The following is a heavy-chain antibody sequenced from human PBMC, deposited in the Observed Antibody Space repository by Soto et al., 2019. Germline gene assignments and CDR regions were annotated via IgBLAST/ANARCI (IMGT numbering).Heavy chain of an antibody. D-gene: IGHD4-4*01. Sequence: GGSLRLSCAASGFTFSDYYMSWIRQAPGKGLEWVSYISSSGSTIYYADSVKGRFTISRDNAKNSLYLQMNSLRAEDTAVYYCARDNYDYSNYGAFDYWGQGTLVTVSS. V-gene: IGHV3-11*01. J-gene: IGHJ4*02. CDR1: GFTFSDYY. CDR3: ARDNYDYSNYGAFDY. CDR2: ISSSGSTI.